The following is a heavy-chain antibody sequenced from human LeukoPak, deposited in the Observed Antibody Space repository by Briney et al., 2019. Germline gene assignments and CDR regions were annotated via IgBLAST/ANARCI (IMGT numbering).Heavy chain of an antibody. V-gene: IGHV3-30*03. CDR2: ISFDGNNK. Sequence: GGSLRLSCAASGFTFSNYGMHWVRQAPGKGLEWVSVISFDGNNKYYADSVKGRFTISRDNAKNSLYLQMNSLRAEDTAVYYCARDPKSASSPLDYWGQGTLVTVSS. J-gene: IGHJ4*02. CDR1: GFTFSNYG. CDR3: ARDPKSASSPLDY.